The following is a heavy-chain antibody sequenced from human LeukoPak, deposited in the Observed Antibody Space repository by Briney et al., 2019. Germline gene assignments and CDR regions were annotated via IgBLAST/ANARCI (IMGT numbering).Heavy chain of an antibody. CDR3: ARDRSSGWYHFDY. CDR1: GGSISSGGYY. D-gene: IGHD6-19*01. Sequence: TSETLSLTCTVSGGSISSGGYYWSWIRQHPGKGLEWIGYIYYGGSTYYNPSLKSRVTISVDTSKNQFSLKLSSVTAADTAVYYCARDRSSGWYHFDYWGQGTLVTVSS. J-gene: IGHJ4*02. CDR2: IYYGGST. V-gene: IGHV4-31*03.